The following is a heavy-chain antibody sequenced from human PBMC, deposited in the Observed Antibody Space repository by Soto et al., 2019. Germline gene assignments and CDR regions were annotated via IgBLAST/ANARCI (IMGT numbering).Heavy chain of an antibody. CDR3: ATGSFTSTGGRIGYHYNAMDV. V-gene: IGHV1-69*01. CDR1: GGTFSSHS. D-gene: IGHD1-1*01. Sequence: QVQLVQSGAEVKKPGSSVKVSCKSSGGTFSSHSINWVRQAPGQGLEWMGGIIPIFGPANFAKKFRGRVTSTADESTTTAYMELSSLTSEDTAVYYCATGSFTSTGGRIGYHYNAMDVWGQGTTVTVSS. CDR2: IIPIFGPA. J-gene: IGHJ6*02.